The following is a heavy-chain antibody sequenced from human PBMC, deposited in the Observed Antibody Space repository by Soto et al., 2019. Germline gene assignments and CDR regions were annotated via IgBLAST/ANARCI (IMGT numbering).Heavy chain of an antibody. D-gene: IGHD1-26*01. Sequence: QVQLQESGPGLVKPSGTLSLTCAVSGGSIRSNNWWSWVRQPPGKGLGWIGEIFHGGSTYYNPSLKTRVTMSVDKSKNQFALKLSSLTAADTAVYFCARVYSGSYSDSWGQGTLVTVSS. CDR3: ARVYSGSYSDS. CDR1: GGSIRSNNW. CDR2: IFHGGST. J-gene: IGHJ4*02. V-gene: IGHV4-4*02.